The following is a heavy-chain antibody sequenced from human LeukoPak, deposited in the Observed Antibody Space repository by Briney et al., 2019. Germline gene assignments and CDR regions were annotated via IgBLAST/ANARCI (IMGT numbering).Heavy chain of an antibody. V-gene: IGHV3-7*01. D-gene: IGHD5-12*01. Sequence: GGSLRLSCAASGFTLITYWMTWVRQAPGKGLECVANINQDGSEKYYVRSVKGRFTISRDNAKNSLYLQMNSLRAEDTAVYYCARVGYSGYDSTYYFDYWGQGTLVTVSS. J-gene: IGHJ4*02. CDR1: GFTLITYW. CDR2: INQDGSEK. CDR3: ARVGYSGYDSTYYFDY.